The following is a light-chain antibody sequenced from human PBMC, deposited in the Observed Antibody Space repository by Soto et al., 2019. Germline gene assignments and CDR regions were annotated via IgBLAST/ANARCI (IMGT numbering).Light chain of an antibody. CDR1: SSDVGSYDL. V-gene: IGLV2-23*02. J-gene: IGLJ2*01. Sequence: QSALTQPASVSGSPGQSIAIACTGTSSDVGSYDLVSWYQQHPGTAPKLMVYEVSERPSGVSDRFSGSKSGNTASLTISGLHAEDEAYYYCCSYAGSNHVVFGGGTQLTVL. CDR2: EVS. CDR3: CSYAGSNHVV.